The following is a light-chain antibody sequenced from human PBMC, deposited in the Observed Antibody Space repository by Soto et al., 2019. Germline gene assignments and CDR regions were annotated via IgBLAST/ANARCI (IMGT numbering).Light chain of an antibody. CDR1: QSLHSNF. CDR2: STS. V-gene: IGKV3-20*01. Sequence: EIVLTQFTGTLSLSPGERATLSCRASQSLHSNFLVWYQQKPGQAPRLLISSTSRRATGIPDRFSGSGSCAVLNRTFCRLGPEGFAVYYCHQSVISPLTCGPGTGVDV. J-gene: IGKJ3*01. CDR3: HQSVISPLT.